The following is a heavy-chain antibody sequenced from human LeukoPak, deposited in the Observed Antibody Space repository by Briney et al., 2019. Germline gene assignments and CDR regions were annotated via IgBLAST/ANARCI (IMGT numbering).Heavy chain of an antibody. CDR1: GCTFSSYA. V-gene: IGHV3-30-3*01. CDR3: ARDSRDY. Sequence: ARSLRLSCAASGCTFSSYAMHWVRQAPATGLERVAVISYDGSNKYYANSVNGQFTNSRDNSKNTLYLQMNSLRAEDTAVYYCARDSRDYWGQGTLVTVSS. CDR2: ISYDGSNK. J-gene: IGHJ4*02.